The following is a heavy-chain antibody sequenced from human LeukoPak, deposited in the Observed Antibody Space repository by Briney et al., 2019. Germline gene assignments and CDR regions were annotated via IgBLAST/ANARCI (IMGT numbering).Heavy chain of an antibody. J-gene: IGHJ3*02. CDR1: GYTFTNYF. CDR3: ARDRNLIAVAGTQAFDI. Sequence: GASVKVSCKASGYTFTNYFMHWVRQAPGQGLEWMGIINPSGNSTIDAQKFQDRVTMTSDTSTSTVYMDLRSLTFEDTAVYYCARDRNLIAVAGTQAFDIWGQGTMVTVSS. D-gene: IGHD6-19*01. CDR2: INPSGNST. V-gene: IGHV1-46*01.